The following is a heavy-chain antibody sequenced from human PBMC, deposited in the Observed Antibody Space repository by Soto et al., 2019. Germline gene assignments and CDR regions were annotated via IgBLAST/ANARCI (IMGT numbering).Heavy chain of an antibody. CDR2: IKQDGSEK. Sequence: HPGGSLRLSCATSGFILSDCAMNWVRQAPGKGLEWVANIKQDGSEKYYVDSVKGRFTISRDNAKNSLYLQMNSLRAEDTAVYYCALNSYGPYYFDYWGQGTLVTVSS. V-gene: IGHV3-7*01. CDR1: GFILSDCA. CDR3: ALNSYGPYYFDY. D-gene: IGHD5-18*01. J-gene: IGHJ4*02.